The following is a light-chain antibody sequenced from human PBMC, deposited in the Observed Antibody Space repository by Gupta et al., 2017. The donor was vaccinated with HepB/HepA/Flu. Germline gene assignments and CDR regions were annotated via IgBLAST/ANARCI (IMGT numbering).Light chain of an antibody. J-gene: IGKJ1*01. CDR1: HSVSSN. Sequence: IVMTRSPATLSVSPGERATLSCRASHSVSSNLAWYQQKPGQPPRLLIYGASTRATGIPARFSGGGSGTEFTLTSSRLQSEDFAVYYCQQYNNWPPTFGQGTKVEIK. CDR2: GAS. CDR3: QQYNNWPPT. V-gene: IGKV3-15*01.